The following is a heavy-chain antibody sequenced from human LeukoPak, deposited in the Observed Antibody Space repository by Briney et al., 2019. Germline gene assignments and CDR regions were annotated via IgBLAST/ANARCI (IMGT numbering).Heavy chain of an antibody. CDR3: AKDYVAPSSSWYKVPEYFDY. CDR2: IYYSGST. Sequence: PSETLSLTCTVSGGSISSYYWSWIRQPPGKGLEWIGYIYYSGSTNYNPSLKGRVTISVDTSKKQFSLKLSSVTAADTAVYYCAKDYVAPSSSWYKVPEYFDYWGQGTLVTVSS. CDR1: GGSISSYY. V-gene: IGHV4-59*01. J-gene: IGHJ4*02. D-gene: IGHD6-13*01.